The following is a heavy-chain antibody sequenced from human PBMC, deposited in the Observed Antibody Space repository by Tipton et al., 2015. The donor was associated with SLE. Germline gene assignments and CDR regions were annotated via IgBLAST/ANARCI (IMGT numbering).Heavy chain of an antibody. J-gene: IGHJ6*02. V-gene: IGHV3-74*01. D-gene: IGHD2-15*01. CDR3: ADNSDGVDV. CDR2: INSDGSST. Sequence: SLRLSCAASGFTFSGYWMYWVRQPPGKGLVWVSRINSDGSSTSYGDSVKGRFTIFRDNSKSMLYLQMNSLRIEDTAVYYCADNSDGVDVWGQGTTVTVSS. CDR1: GFTFSGYW.